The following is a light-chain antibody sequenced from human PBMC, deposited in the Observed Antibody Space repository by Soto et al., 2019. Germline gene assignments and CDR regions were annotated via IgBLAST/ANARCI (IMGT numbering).Light chain of an antibody. CDR3: QQYNSYRT. Sequence: DIQMTQSPSTLSASVGDKNTNTFPASQSISSRLAWYQQKPGKAPKLLIYDASSLESGVPSRFSGSGSGTEFTLTISSLQPDDFATYYCQQYNSYRTFGQGTKV. CDR2: DAS. J-gene: IGKJ1*01. V-gene: IGKV1-5*01. CDR1: QSISSR.